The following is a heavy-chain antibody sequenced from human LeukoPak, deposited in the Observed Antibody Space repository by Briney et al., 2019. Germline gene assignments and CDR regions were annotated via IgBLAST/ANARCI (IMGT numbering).Heavy chain of an antibody. CDR1: GFTFSSYS. CDR2: ISTSSSYI. V-gene: IGHV3-21*01. J-gene: IGHJ6*03. CDR3: ARAAIAAARIYYYMDV. D-gene: IGHD6-13*01. Sequence: PGGSLRLSCAASGFTFSSYSMNWVRQAPGKGLEWVSFISTSSSYIHNADSVKGRFTISRDNAENSLYLQMNSLRAEDTAVYYCARAAIAAARIYYYMDVWGKGTTVTVSS.